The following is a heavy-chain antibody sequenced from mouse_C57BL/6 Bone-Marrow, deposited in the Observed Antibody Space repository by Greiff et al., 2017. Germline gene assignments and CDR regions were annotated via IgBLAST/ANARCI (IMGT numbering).Heavy chain of an antibody. J-gene: IGHJ1*03. V-gene: IGHV1-52*01. Sequence: QVQLQQPGAELVRPGSSVKLSCKASGYTFTSYWMHWVKQRPIQGLEWIGNIDPSDSETHYNQKFKDKATLTVDKSSSTAYMQLSSLTSEDSAVYYCARHGSSWNWYFDVWGKGTTVTVSS. CDR1: GYTFTSYW. CDR3: ARHGSSWNWYFDV. CDR2: IDPSDSET. D-gene: IGHD1-1*01.